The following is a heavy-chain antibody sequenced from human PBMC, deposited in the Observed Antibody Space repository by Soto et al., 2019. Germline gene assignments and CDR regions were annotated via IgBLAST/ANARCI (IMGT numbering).Heavy chain of an antibody. Sequence: EAQLVASGGGLIQPGGSLRLSCAASGFSFSSYSMNWVRQAPGKGLEWISYITRNSDIINYADSVKGRFTISRDNAKNSLHLQMHSLRADDTAVYYCARDREYCSGDKCYETGSAYWGQGTLRTVSA. V-gene: IGHV3-48*01. J-gene: IGHJ4*02. CDR3: ARDREYCSGDKCYETGSAY. D-gene: IGHD2-15*01. CDR1: GFSFSSYS. CDR2: ITRNSDII.